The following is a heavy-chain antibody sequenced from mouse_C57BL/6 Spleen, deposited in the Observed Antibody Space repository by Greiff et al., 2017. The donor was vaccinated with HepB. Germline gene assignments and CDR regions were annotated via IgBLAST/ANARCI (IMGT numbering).Heavy chain of an antibody. Sequence: VQLQQSGPGLVAPSQSLSITCTVSGFSLTSYGVHWVRQPPGKGLEWLVVIWSDGSTTYNSALKSRLSISKDNSKSQVFLKMNSLQTDDTAMYYCARPLYDGYSAWFAYWGQGTLVTVSA. CDR2: IWSDGST. D-gene: IGHD2-3*01. J-gene: IGHJ3*01. CDR3: ARPLYDGYSAWFAY. V-gene: IGHV2-6*03. CDR1: GFSLTSYG.